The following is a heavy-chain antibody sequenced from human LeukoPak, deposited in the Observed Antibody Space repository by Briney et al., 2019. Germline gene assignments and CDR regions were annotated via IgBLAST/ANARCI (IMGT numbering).Heavy chain of an antibody. J-gene: IGHJ4*02. CDR3: ARGITPDY. D-gene: IGHD4-23*01. CDR1: GGSISSYY. V-gene: IGHV4-59*12. Sequence: SETLSLTCTVSGGSISSYYWSWIRQPPGKGLEWIGYIYYSGSTNYNPSLKSRVTISVDTSKNQFSLKLSSVTAADTAVYYCARGITPDYWGQGTLVTVSS. CDR2: IYYSGST.